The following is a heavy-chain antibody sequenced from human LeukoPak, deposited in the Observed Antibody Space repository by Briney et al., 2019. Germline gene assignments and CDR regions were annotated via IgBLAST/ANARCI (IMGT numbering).Heavy chain of an antibody. CDR2: ISGGGGSK. J-gene: IGHJ4*02. CDR3: AKGSSNWGSYYFDY. CDR1: GFTFSSYS. V-gene: IGHV3-23*01. Sequence: GGSLRLSCAASGFTFSSYSMNWVRQAPGKGLEWVSGISGGGGSKYYADSVKGRFTISRDNSKNTLYLEMNSLRADDTAVYYCAKGSSNWGSYYFDYWGQGTLVTVSS. D-gene: IGHD7-27*01.